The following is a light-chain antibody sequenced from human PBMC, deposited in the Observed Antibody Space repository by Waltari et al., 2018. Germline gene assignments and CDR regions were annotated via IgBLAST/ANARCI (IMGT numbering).Light chain of an antibody. CDR1: QSISNW. V-gene: IGKV1-5*03. J-gene: IGKJ2*02. CDR3: QQYNISPCT. CDR2: KSF. Sequence: DIQMTQSPSTLAASVGARVTITCRASQSISNWLAWYQQKPGKAPKVLIYKSFSLQSGVPSRFSGSGSETEFTLTISSLQPDDFATYYCQQYNISPCTFGQGTTLEI.